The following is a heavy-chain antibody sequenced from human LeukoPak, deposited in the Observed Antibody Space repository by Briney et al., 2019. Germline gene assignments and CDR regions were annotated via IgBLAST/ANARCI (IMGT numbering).Heavy chain of an antibody. CDR2: IRGDGSMT. CDR1: EFTFSAYW. V-gene: IGHV3-74*01. J-gene: IGHJ6*02. CDR3: TRDHGLDV. Sequence: GGSLRLSCAASEFTFSAYWMHWVRQAPGKGLVWVSRIRGDGSMTNYADSVKGRCTISRDNAKNMLYLEMNSLRVEDTAVYFCTRDHGLDVWGQGTTVTVSS.